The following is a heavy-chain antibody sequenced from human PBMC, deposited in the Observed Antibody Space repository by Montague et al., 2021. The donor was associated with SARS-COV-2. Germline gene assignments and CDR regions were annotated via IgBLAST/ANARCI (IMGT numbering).Heavy chain of an antibody. CDR3: AFYVDSSGWLNPRGSGTFDY. J-gene: IGHJ4*02. D-gene: IGHD6-19*01. Sequence: TLSLTCAVDLHSGSRGTHDWIWIAHVSTTVLLEIGMTSYAGSTYYNPSLKSRVTISVDTSKNQFSLKLSSVTAADTAVYYCAFYVDSSGWLNPRGSGTFDYWGQGTLVTVSS. V-gene: IGHV4-31*11. CDR2: TSYAGST. CDR1: LHSGSRGTHD.